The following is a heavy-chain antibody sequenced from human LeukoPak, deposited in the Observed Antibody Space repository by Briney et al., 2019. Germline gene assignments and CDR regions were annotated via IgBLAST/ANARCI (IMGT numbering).Heavy chain of an antibody. V-gene: IGHV3-74*01. J-gene: IGHJ4*02. CDR2: INSDGSST. CDR1: GFTFSSYW. Sequence: GGSLRLSCAASGFTFSSYWMHWVRQAPGKGLVWVSRINSDGSSTSYADSVKCRFTISRDNAKNTLHLQMNSLRAEDTAVYYCARYCSGGSCYSGDYWGQGTLVTVSS. CDR3: ARYCSGGSCYSGDY. D-gene: IGHD2-15*01.